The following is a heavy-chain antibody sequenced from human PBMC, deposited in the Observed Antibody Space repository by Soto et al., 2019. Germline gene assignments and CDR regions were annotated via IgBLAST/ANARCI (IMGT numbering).Heavy chain of an antibody. Sequence: QLQLQESGPGLVKPSETLSLTCTVSGGSISSSSYYWGWIRQPPGKGLEWIGSIYYSGSTYYNPSLKSRVTISVDTSKNQFSLKLSSVTAADTAVYYCARGNQWCSGGSCPFALPWFDPWGQGTLVTVSS. D-gene: IGHD2-15*01. J-gene: IGHJ5*02. CDR2: IYYSGST. V-gene: IGHV4-39*01. CDR1: GGSISSSSYY. CDR3: ARGNQWCSGGSCPFALPWFDP.